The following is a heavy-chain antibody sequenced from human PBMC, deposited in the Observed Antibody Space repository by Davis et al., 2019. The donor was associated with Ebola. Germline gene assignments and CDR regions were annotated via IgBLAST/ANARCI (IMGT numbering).Heavy chain of an antibody. V-gene: IGHV3-23*01. CDR3: AKDRLCSGGSCYPNWFDP. J-gene: IGHJ5*02. CDR2: ISGSGGST. Sequence: PGGSLRLSCAASGFTFSSYAMSWVRQAPGKGLEWVSAISGSGGSTYYADSVKGRFTISRDNSKNTLYLQMNSLRAEDTAVYYCAKDRLCSGGSCYPNWFDPWGQGTLVTVSS. D-gene: IGHD2-15*01. CDR1: GFTFSSYA.